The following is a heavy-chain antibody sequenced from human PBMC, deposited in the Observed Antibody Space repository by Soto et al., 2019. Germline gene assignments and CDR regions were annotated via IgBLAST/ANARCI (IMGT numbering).Heavy chain of an antibody. J-gene: IGHJ4*02. CDR3: ARSGGYSYGDY. V-gene: IGHV4-4*02. CDR2: MYHSGST. CDR1: GGSISSSNW. Sequence: QVQLQESGPGLVKPSGTLSLTCAVSGGSISSSNWWIWVRQPPGKGLEWIGEMYHSGSTNYNPSLNSRVTISVDKTKNQFSLKLNSVTAADTAVYYCARSGGYSYGDYWGQGTLVTVSS. D-gene: IGHD5-18*01.